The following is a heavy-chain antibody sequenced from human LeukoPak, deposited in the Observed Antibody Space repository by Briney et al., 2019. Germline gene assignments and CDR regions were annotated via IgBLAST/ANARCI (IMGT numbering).Heavy chain of an antibody. J-gene: IGHJ4*02. CDR3: ARDNHCSGGSCYSFDY. D-gene: IGHD2-15*01. V-gene: IGHV3-30*04. Sequence: GGSLRLSCAASGFTFSSYAMHWVRQAPGKGLEWVAVISYDGSNKYYADSVKGRFTISRDNSKNTLYLQMNSLRAEDTAVYYCARDNHCSGGSCYSFDYWGQGTLVTVSS. CDR2: ISYDGSNK. CDR1: GFTFSSYA.